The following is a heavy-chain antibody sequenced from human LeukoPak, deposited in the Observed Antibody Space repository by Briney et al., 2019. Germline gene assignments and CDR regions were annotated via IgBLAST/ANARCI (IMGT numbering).Heavy chain of an antibody. Sequence: PGGSLRHSCSASGFTFSSHWMHWVRQAPGKGLVWVSRISTDGSSTSYADSVKGRFSISRDNAKNTPYLQMNSLRAEDTAVYYCARDLDGDNDYWGQGTLVTVSS. CDR1: GFTFSSHW. V-gene: IGHV3-74*01. CDR2: ISTDGSST. J-gene: IGHJ4*02. CDR3: ARDLDGDNDY. D-gene: IGHD7-27*01.